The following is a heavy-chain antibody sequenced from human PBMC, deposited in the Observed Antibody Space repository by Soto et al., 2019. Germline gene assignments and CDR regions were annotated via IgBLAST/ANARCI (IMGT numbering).Heavy chain of an antibody. Sequence: SVKVSSKASGGTFSSYTISWVRQAPGQGLEWMGRIIPILGIANYAQKFQGRVTITADKSTSTAYMELSSLRSEDTAVYYCARISGYSSSWSLDYWGQGTLVTVSS. CDR1: GGTFSSYT. D-gene: IGHD6-13*01. V-gene: IGHV1-69*02. J-gene: IGHJ4*02. CDR2: IIPILGIA. CDR3: ARISGYSSSWSLDY.